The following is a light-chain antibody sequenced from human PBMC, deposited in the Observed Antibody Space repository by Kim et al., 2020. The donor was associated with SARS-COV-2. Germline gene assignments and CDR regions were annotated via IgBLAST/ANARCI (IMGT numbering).Light chain of an antibody. CDR2: KDT. CDR1: ALPKQY. CDR3: QSADSSDTFWV. Sequence: SYELTQPPSVSLSPGQTARITCPGDALPKQYAYWFQQKPGQAPVLVIYKDTERPSGIPERFSGSTSGTTVTLTISGVQAEDEADYYCQSADSSDTFWVFGGGTQLTVL. J-gene: IGLJ3*02. V-gene: IGLV3-25*03.